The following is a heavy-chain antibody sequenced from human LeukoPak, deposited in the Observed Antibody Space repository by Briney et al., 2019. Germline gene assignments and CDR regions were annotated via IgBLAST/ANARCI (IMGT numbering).Heavy chain of an antibody. CDR2: IDVSGRVT. V-gene: IGHV3-23*01. CDR3: ARDGKNYDKSLGPFDP. CDR1: GFTFNRHG. D-gene: IGHD3-9*01. Sequence: PTGGSLRLSCAASGFTFNRHGMSWVRQAPGKGLEWVSGIDVSGRVTYYADSVMGRFTISRDNSKNMVYLQMNSLRAGDMAVYYCARDGKNYDKSLGPFDPWGQGTLVTVSS. J-gene: IGHJ5*02.